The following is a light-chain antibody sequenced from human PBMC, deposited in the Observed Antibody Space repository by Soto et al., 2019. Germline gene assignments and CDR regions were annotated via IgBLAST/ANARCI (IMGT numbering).Light chain of an antibody. J-gene: IGKJ4*01. CDR2: GAS. CDR3: QQYGGSPMVT. V-gene: IGKV3-20*01. CDR1: QTVNSDY. Sequence: EIVLTQSPGTQSLSPGQRATLSCRASQTVNSDYVAWYQQKPGQAPRLLISGASKRATGIPDRFSGSGSGTDFTLTISRLEPEDFAMYYCQQYGGSPMVTFGGGTKVEIK.